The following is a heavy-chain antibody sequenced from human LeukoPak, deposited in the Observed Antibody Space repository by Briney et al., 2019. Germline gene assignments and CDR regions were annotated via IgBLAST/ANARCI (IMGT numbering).Heavy chain of an antibody. CDR3: ARVDGSYGSSAFDI. V-gene: IGHV4-39*07. CDR2: IYYTGST. Sequence: SETLSLTCTVSSGSISSSTYYWGWIRQPPGKGLEWIGTIYYTGSTYYNPSLKSRVTISVDTSKNQFSLKLSSVTAADTAVYYCARVDGSYGSSAFDIWGQGTMVTVSS. CDR1: SGSISSSTYY. D-gene: IGHD1-26*01. J-gene: IGHJ3*02.